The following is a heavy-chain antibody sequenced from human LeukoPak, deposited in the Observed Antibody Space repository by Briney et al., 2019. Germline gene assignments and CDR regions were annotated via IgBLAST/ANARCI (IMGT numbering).Heavy chain of an antibody. V-gene: IGHV3-48*01. Sequence: PEGSLRLSCAASGFIFSSYSMNWVRQAPGKGLEWVSYISSSSSRIYYADAVKGRFTISRDNAKNSLYLQMNSLRAEDTAVYYCARVYRRYFDYWGQGTLVTVSS. CDR2: ISSSSSRI. CDR3: ARVYRRYFDY. CDR1: GFIFSSYS. D-gene: IGHD1-14*01. J-gene: IGHJ4*02.